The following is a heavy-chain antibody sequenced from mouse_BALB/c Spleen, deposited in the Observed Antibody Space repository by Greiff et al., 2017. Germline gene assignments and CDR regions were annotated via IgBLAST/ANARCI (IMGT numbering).Heavy chain of an antibody. CDR3: ARLGDYDGAWFAY. CDR1: GFTFSSFG. Sequence: EVKLMESGGGLVQPGGSRKLSCAASGFTFSSFGMHWVRQAPEKGLEWVAYISSGSSTIYYADTVKGRFTISRDNPKNTLFLQMTSLRSEDTAMYYCARLGDYDGAWFAYWGQGTLVTVSA. J-gene: IGHJ3*01. V-gene: IGHV5-17*02. D-gene: IGHD2-4*01. CDR2: ISSGSSTI.